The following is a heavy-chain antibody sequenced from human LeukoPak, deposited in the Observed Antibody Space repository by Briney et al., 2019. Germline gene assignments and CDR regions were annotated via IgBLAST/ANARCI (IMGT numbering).Heavy chain of an antibody. CDR1: GGSFSSGGYY. CDR2: IYHSGST. CDR3: ARHGEQQLGR. D-gene: IGHD6-13*01. V-gene: IGHV4-30-2*01. J-gene: IGHJ4*02. Sequence: RSDTLSLTCTVWGGSFSSGGYYGSWIRQPPGKGLEWIGYIYHSGSTYYNPSLKSRVTISVDRSKNQFSLKLSSVTAADTAVYYCARHGEQQLGRWSQGTLVTVSS.